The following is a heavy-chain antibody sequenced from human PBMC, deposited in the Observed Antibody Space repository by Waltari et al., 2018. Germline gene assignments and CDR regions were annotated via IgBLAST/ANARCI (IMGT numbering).Heavy chain of an antibody. J-gene: IGHJ4*02. V-gene: IGHV3-48*02. CDR3: VRNRYYSWLIDY. D-gene: IGHD2-21*01. Sequence: EVQLVESGGGLVQPGGSLRLSCVASGFTFSSHDMNWVRQAPGKGREWVSKISSSSQAIFYRESVKYRVTISRDNAMNSLYLHMNSLRDEDTAVYYCVRNRYYSWLIDYWGQGTQVTVSS. CDR1: GFTFSSHD. CDR2: ISSSSQAI.